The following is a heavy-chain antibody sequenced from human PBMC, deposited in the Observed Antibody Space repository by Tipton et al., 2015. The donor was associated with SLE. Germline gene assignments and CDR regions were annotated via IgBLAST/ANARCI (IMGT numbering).Heavy chain of an antibody. J-gene: IGHJ3*02. Sequence: LRLSCTVSGGSISSHYWSWIRQPPGKGLEWIGYIYYSGSTNYNPSLTSRVTISVDTSKNQFSLRVTSVNAADTAVYYCARVLPLATAGALNAFDIWGQGTMVTVSS. CDR3: ARVLPLATAGALNAFDI. CDR2: IYYSGST. CDR1: GGSISSHY. D-gene: IGHD6-25*01. V-gene: IGHV4-59*11.